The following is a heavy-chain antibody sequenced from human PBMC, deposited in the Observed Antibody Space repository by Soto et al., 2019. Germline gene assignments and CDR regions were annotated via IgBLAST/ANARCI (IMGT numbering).Heavy chain of an antibody. D-gene: IGHD3-9*01. CDR3: ARDRPTTWFRTGMDV. CDR1: GDTFTDYY. Sequence: SVKVSCKASGDTFTDYYIHWVRQAPGQGPEWMGVIRPTGDLANYAQKFQGRVTVTRDTSTSTVYMELRSLRSEDTAVYYCARDRPTTWFRTGMDVWGQGTTVTVSS. J-gene: IGHJ6*02. V-gene: IGHV1-46*01. CDR2: IRPTGDLA.